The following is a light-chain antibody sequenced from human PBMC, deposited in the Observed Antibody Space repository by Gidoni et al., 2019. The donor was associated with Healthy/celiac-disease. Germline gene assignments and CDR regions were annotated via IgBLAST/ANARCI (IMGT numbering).Light chain of an antibody. J-gene: IGKJ4*01. Sequence: SSLSASVGDRVTITCQASQDISNYLNWYQQKPGKAPKLLIYDASNLETGVPSRFSGSGSGTDFTFTISSLQPEDIATYYCQQYDNLPPKLTFGGGTKVEIK. CDR1: QDISNY. CDR3: QQYDNLPPKLT. CDR2: DAS. V-gene: IGKV1-33*01.